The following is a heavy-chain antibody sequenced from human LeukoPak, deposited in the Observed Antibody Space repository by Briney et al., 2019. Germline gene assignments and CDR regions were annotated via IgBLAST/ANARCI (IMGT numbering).Heavy chain of an antibody. Sequence: PGGSLRLSCTASGFTFDNYAMSWVRQAPGKGLELVSAISGSGASTYYADSVKGRFTISRDNSKNTLYLQMNSLTAEDTAVYYCAKDSGWLLPLDYWGQGTLVTVSS. D-gene: IGHD3-22*01. J-gene: IGHJ4*02. CDR2: ISGSGAST. CDR3: AKDSGWLLPLDY. CDR1: GFTFDNYA. V-gene: IGHV3-23*01.